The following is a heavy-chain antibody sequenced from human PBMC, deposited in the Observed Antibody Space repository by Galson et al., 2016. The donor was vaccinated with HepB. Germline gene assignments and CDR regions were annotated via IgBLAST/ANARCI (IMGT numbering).Heavy chain of an antibody. V-gene: IGHV3-53*01. D-gene: IGHD4-17*01. J-gene: IGHJ6*02. CDR1: GFTGNNNY. Sequence: SLRLSCAASGFTGNNNYVTWVRQAPGKGLEWVSVIKKGGTTYYTESVRGRFTFSEDKSTNTLYLQMNNLRTEDTAVYYCARSTVTNGMDVWGQGTTVTVS. CDR2: IKKGGTT. CDR3: ARSTVTNGMDV.